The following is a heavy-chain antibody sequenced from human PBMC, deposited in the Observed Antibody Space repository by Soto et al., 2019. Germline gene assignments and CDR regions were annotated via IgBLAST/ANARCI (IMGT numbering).Heavy chain of an antibody. D-gene: IGHD6-6*01. V-gene: IGHV3-23*01. CDR3: AKDTIPYSSSYDLDH. CDR2: ITGTGVSI. CDR1: VFSFSGYA. J-gene: IGHJ4*02. Sequence: EVQLLESGGGLVQPGGSLRLSCVASVFSFSGYAMSWVRQAPGKGLVWVSSITGTGVSIYYADSVRGRFTISRDNSKNTLSLQMSSLRAEDAASYYCAKDTIPYSSSYDLDHWGRGALVIVSS.